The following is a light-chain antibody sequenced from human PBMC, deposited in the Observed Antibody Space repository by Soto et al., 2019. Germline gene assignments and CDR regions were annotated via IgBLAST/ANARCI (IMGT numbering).Light chain of an antibody. CDR1: ALPKQY. Sequence: SYELTQPPSVSVSPGQTARITCSGDALPKQYAYWYQQKPGQAPVLVIYKDXXXXXXXPERFSGSSSGTTVTLTISGVQXXXXXXXXXXSADSSGTYPYVFGTGTKVTVL. V-gene: IGLV3-25*02. CDR3: XSADSSGTYPYV. CDR2: KDX. J-gene: IGLJ1*01.